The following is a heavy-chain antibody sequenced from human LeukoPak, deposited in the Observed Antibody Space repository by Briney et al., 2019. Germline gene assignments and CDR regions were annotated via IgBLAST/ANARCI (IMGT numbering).Heavy chain of an antibody. D-gene: IGHD3-16*02. V-gene: IGHV3-30-3*01. CDR3: ARDLAGLRLGELSPLDY. Sequence: PGGSLRLSCAASGFTFGSYAMHWVRQAPGKGLEWVAVISYDGSNKYYADSVKGRFTISRDNSKNTLYLQMNSLRAEDTAVYYCARDLAGLRLGELSPLDYWGQGTLVTVSS. J-gene: IGHJ4*02. CDR2: ISYDGSNK. CDR1: GFTFGSYA.